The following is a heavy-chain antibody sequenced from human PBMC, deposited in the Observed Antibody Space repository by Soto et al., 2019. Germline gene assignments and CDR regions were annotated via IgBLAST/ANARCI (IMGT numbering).Heavy chain of an antibody. Sequence: SVKVSCKASGGTFSSYTISWVRQAPGQGLEWMGRIIPILGIANYAQKFQGRVTITADKSTSTAYMELSSLRSEDTAVYYCARSVVVPSNYYYYGMDVWGQGTTVTVSS. CDR3: ARSVVVPSNYYYYGMDV. V-gene: IGHV1-69*02. J-gene: IGHJ6*02. CDR2: IIPILGIA. CDR1: GGTFSSYT. D-gene: IGHD2-2*01.